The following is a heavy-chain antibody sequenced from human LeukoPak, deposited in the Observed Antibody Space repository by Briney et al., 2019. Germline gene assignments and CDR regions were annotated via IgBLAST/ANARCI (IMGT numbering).Heavy chain of an antibody. CDR1: XXXXRSYX. Sequence: PSETLSLTCTVSXXXXRSYXCSWIRQPSXXXXXXXXYTYYSGNTNYSPSLKSRVTISVDTSKNQFSLKLSSVTAADTAVYYCATSYSSGGGDYFDYWGQGTLVTVSS. J-gene: IGHJ4*02. V-gene: IGHV4-59*01. D-gene: IGHD6-19*01. CDR2: TYYSGNT. CDR3: ATSYSSGGGDYFDY.